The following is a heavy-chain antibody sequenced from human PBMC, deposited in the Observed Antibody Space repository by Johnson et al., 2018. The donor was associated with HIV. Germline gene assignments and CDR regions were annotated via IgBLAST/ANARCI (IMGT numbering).Heavy chain of an antibody. V-gene: IGHV3-30-3*01. D-gene: IGHD1-26*01. CDR3: AREGVSGSYYDAFDL. J-gene: IGHJ3*01. CDR1: GFTLSSYA. CDR2: ISYDGSNK. Sequence: QVQLVESGGGVVQPGRSLRLSCAASGFTLSSYAMHWVRQAPGKGLEWVAVISYDGSNKYYADSVKGRFTISRDNSKNTLFLQMDSLRADDTAVYYCAREGVSGSYYDAFDLWGQGTMVTVSS.